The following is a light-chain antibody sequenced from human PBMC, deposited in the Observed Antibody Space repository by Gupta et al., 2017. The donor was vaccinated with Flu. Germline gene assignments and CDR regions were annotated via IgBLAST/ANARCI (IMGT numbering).Light chain of an antibody. J-gene: IGKJ3*01. CDR1: QSVLYSSNNKNY. Sequence: NCKSSQSVLYSSNNKNYLAWYQQKPGQPPKLLIYWASTRESGVPDRLSGSGSGTDFTLTISSLQAEDVAVYYCQQYYSTPFTFGPGTKVDIK. CDR2: WAS. V-gene: IGKV4-1*01. CDR3: QQYYSTPFT.